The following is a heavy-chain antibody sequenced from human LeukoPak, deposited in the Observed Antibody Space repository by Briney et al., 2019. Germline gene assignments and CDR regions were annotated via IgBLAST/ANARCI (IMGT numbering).Heavy chain of an antibody. J-gene: IGHJ6*03. CDR3: ARRGWEVGATLYYYYYMDV. Sequence: SETLSLTCAVYGGSFSGYYWTWIRQPPGKGLEWIGEISHGGSTNYNPSLKNRVIISVDTSKSQFSLKLSSVTAADTALYYCARRGWEVGATLYYYYYMDVWAKGTTVIVSS. CDR1: GGSFSGYY. D-gene: IGHD1-26*01. V-gene: IGHV4-34*01. CDR2: ISHGGST.